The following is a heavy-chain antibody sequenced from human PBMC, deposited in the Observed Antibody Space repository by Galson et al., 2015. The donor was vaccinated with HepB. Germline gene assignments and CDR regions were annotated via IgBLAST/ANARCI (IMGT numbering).Heavy chain of an antibody. D-gene: IGHD3-3*01. J-gene: IGHJ6*02. V-gene: IGHV3-49*03. CDR3: TRDVLYDFWSGWYYYYGMDV. Sequence: SLRLSCAASGFTFGDYAMSWFRQAPGKGLEWVGFIRSKAYGGTTEYAASVKGRFTISRDDSKSIAYLQMNSLKTEDTAVYYCTRDVLYDFWSGWYYYYGMDVWGQGTTVTVSS. CDR1: GFTFGDYA. CDR2: IRSKAYGGTT.